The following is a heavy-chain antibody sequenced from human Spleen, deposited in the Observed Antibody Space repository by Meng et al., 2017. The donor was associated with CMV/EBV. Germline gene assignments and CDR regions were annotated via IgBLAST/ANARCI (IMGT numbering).Heavy chain of an antibody. D-gene: IGHD1-26*01. CDR2: ISQSGDT. Sequence: SETLSLTCAVYGGSFSGYYWTWIRQSPEKGLEWIGEISQSGDTYYHPSLKSRVTISVDMAKNHFSLNLRSVTDADTAVYYCARRYGELWGQGTLVTVSS. CDR1: GGSFSGYY. V-gene: IGHV4-34*01. CDR3: ARRYGEL. J-gene: IGHJ4*02.